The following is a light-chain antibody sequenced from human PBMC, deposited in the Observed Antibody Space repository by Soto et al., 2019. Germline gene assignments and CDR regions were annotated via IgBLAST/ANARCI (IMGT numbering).Light chain of an antibody. J-gene: IGLJ1*01. V-gene: IGLV2-14*01. CDR3: SSYTSSSTPYV. CDR1: SSDVGGYNY. CDR2: DVT. Sequence: QSALTQPASVSGSPGQSITISCTGTSSDVGGYNYVSWYQQHPVKAPKLMIYDVTNRPSGVSDRFSGSKSGNTASLTISGRQAEDEADYYCSSYTSSSTPYVLGTGIKVTVL.